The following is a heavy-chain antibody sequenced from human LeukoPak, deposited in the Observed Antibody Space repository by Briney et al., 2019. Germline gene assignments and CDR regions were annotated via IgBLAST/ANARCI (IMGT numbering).Heavy chain of an antibody. D-gene: IGHD3-16*01. CDR2: IYYSGST. CDR1: GGSISSGGYY. Sequence: SETLSLTCTVSGGSISSGGYYWSWIRQHPGKGLEWIGYIYYSGSTYYNPSLKSRVTISVDTSKNQFSLKLSSVTAADTAVYYCARVLLGAIDYWGQGTLVTVSS. CDR3: ARVLLGAIDY. J-gene: IGHJ4*02. V-gene: IGHV4-31*03.